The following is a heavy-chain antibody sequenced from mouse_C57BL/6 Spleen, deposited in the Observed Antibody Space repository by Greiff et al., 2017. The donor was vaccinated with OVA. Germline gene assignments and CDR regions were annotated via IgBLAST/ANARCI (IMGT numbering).Heavy chain of an antibody. Sequence: VQLQQSGAELVRPGASVTLSCKASGYTFTDYEMHWVKQTPVHGLEWIGAIDPETGGTAYNQKFKGKAILTADKSSSTAYLELRSLTSEDSAVYYCTSSYYGSSPFDYRGQGTTLTVSS. CDR2: IDPETGGT. V-gene: IGHV1-15*01. CDR1: GYTFTDYE. D-gene: IGHD1-1*01. CDR3: TSSYYGSSPFDY. J-gene: IGHJ2*01.